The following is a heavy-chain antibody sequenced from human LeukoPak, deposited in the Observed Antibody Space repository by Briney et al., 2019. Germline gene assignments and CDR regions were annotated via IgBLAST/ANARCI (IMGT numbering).Heavy chain of an antibody. Sequence: GGSLRLSCAASGFTVSSNYMSWVRQAPGKGLEWVSVIYSGGSTYYADSVKGRFTISRDNSKNTLYLQMNSLRAEDTAVYYCARPTGGCSYGYLAWGQGTLVTVSS. CDR1: GFTVSSNY. D-gene: IGHD5-18*01. V-gene: IGHV3-53*01. CDR3: ARPTGGCSYGYLA. J-gene: IGHJ5*02. CDR2: IYSGGST.